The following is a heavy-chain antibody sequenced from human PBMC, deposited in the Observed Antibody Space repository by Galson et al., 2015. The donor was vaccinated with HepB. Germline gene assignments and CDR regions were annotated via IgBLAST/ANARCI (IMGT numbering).Heavy chain of an antibody. J-gene: IGHJ4*02. CDR2: ISGSGGST. Sequence: SLRLSCAASGFTFSSYAMSWVRQAPGKGLEWVSAISGSGGSTYYADSVKGRFTISRDNSKNTLYLQMNSLRAEDTAVYYCAKSPVLMVYAIYYWGQGTLVTVSS. CDR3: AKSPVLMVYAIYY. D-gene: IGHD2-8*01. V-gene: IGHV3-23*01. CDR1: GFTFSSYA.